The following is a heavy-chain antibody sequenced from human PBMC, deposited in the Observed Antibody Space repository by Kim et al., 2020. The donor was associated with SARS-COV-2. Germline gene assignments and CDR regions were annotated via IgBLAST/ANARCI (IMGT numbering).Heavy chain of an antibody. D-gene: IGHD3-3*01. CDR2: ISGSGGST. J-gene: IGHJ6*02. Sequence: GGSLRLSCAASGFTFSSYAMSWVRQAPGKGLEWVSAISGSGGSTYYADSVKGRFTISRDNSKNTLYLQMNSLRAEDTAVYYCAKRGDVLRFLEWLEYGMDVWGQGTTVTVSS. CDR1: GFTFSSYA. CDR3: AKRGDVLRFLEWLEYGMDV. V-gene: IGHV3-23*01.